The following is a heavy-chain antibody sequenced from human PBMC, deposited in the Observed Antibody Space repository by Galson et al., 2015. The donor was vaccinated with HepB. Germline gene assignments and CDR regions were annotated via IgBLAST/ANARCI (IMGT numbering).Heavy chain of an antibody. V-gene: IGHV5-51*03. CDR2: IYPGDSDT. J-gene: IGHJ6*02. CDR3: ASATYYYGSGIWVWSSMDV. Sequence: QSGAEVKKPGESLKISCKGSGYSFTSYWIGWVRQMPGKGLEWMGIIYPGDSDTRYSPSFQGQVTISADKSISTAYLQWSSLKASDTAMYYCASATYYYGSGIWVWSSMDVWGQGTTVTVSS. CDR1: GYSFTSYW. D-gene: IGHD3-10*01.